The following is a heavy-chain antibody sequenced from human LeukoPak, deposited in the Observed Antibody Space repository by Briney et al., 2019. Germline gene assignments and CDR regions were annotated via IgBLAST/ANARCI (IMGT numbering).Heavy chain of an antibody. CDR2: INHSGST. CDR3: ARAVNYYYYYMDV. Sequence: MSSETLSLTCAVNGGSFSGYSWSWIRQPPGKGLEWIGEINHSGSTNYNPSLKSRVTISVDTSKNQFSLKLSSVTAADMAVYYCARAVNYYYYYMDVWGKGTTVTVSS. J-gene: IGHJ6*03. CDR1: GGSFSGYS. V-gene: IGHV4-34*01.